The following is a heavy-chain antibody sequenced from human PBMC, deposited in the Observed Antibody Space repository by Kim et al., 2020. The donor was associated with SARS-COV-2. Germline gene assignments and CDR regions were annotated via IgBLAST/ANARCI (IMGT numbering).Heavy chain of an antibody. V-gene: IGHV1-2*06. J-gene: IGHJ6*02. CDR2: INPNSGGT. CDR1: GYTFTGYY. CDR3: ARGMYCSSTSSTLSHCYGMDV. Sequence: ASVKVSCKASGYTFTGYYMHWVRQAPGQGLEWMGRINPNSGGTNYAQKFQGRVTMTRDTSISTAYMELSRLRSDDTAVYYCARGMYCSSTSSTLSHCYGMDVWGQGTTVTVSS. D-gene: IGHD2-2*01.